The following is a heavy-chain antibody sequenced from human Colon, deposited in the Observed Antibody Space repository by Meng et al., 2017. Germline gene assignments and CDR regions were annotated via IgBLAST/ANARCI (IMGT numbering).Heavy chain of an antibody. CDR1: GFTFSSYE. Sequence: GESLKISCAASGFTFSSYEMNWVRQAPGKGLEWVSYISSSGSTIYYADSVKGRFTISRDNAKNSLYLQMNSLRAEDTAIYYRARENGYYYDSSGHINLWGQGTTVTVSS. V-gene: IGHV3-48*03. CDR3: ARENGYYYDSSGHINL. J-gene: IGHJ6*02. CDR2: ISSSGSTI. D-gene: IGHD3-22*01.